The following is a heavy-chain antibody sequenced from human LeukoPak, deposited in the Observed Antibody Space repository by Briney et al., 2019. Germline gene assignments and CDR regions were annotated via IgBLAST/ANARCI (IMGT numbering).Heavy chain of an antibody. D-gene: IGHD3-10*01. J-gene: IGHJ4*02. V-gene: IGHV3-23*01. CDR2: ISGSSGST. CDR3: AKDLITMVRGVFKD. CDR1: GFTLSSYA. Sequence: PGGSLRLSCAASGFTLSSYAMSWVRQAPGKGLEWISSISGSSGSTYYADSVKGRFTISRDNSKNTVYLQMNSLRAEDTAVYYCAKDLITMVRGVFKDWGQGTLVTVSS.